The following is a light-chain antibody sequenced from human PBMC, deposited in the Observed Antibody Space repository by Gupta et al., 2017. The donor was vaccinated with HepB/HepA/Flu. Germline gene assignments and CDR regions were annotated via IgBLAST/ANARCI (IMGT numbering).Light chain of an antibody. CDR1: SGHSSYS. Sequence: QVVLTQSPSASASLGASVRLTCTLSSGHSSYSIAWHQQQPQKGPRYLMRLNSDGSFNKGDAIPDRFSGSSSGAERYITISSLQSEDEAYYYCQNWGTAMLFGGGTKLTVL. J-gene: IGLJ2*01. CDR3: QNWGTAML. V-gene: IGLV4-69*01. CDR2: LNSDGSF.